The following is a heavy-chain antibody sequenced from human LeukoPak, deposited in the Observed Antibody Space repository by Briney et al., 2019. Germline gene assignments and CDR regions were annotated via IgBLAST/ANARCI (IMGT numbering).Heavy chain of an antibody. CDR2: ISYIGST. V-gene: IGHV4-59*08. Sequence: SETLSLTCTVSGGSINNYYWSWIRQPPGKGLEWIGYISYIGSTIYNPSLKSRVTISVDTSKNQFSLKLSSVTAADTAVYYCARFLPDYYGSGSYFDYWGQGTLVTVSS. J-gene: IGHJ4*02. CDR1: GGSINNYY. D-gene: IGHD3-10*01. CDR3: ARFLPDYYGSGSYFDY.